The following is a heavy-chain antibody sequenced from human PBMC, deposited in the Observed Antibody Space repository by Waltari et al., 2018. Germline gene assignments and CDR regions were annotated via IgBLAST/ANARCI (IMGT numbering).Heavy chain of an antibody. J-gene: IGHJ5*02. CDR2: ISGNNGHT. D-gene: IGHD3-3*01. V-gene: IGHV1-18*01. CDR1: GYTFSDYG. CDR3: ARERHRLMEEGYLMALDP. Sequence: QVQLVQSGAEGKKPGASVKVPCKASGYTFSDYGIRWVRQAPGQGLEWMGWISGNNGHTNHAQKFQGRLIMTEDTSATTVYMELTYLTSDDTAVYYCARERHRLMEEGYLMALDPWGQGTLVTVSS.